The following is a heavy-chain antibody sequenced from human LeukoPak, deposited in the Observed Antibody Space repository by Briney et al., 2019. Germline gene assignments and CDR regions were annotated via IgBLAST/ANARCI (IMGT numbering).Heavy chain of an antibody. V-gene: IGHV1-3*01. CDR2: INAGNGNT. CDR1: GYTFTSYA. CDR3: ARYSGSSGWYSPEYFDY. J-gene: IGHJ4*02. Sequence: GASVKVSCKASGYTFTSYAMHWVRQAPGQRLEWMGWINAGNGNTKYSQKFQGRVTITRDTSASTAYMELSSLRSEDTAVYYCARYSGSSGWYSPEYFDYWGQGTLVTVSS. D-gene: IGHD6-19*01.